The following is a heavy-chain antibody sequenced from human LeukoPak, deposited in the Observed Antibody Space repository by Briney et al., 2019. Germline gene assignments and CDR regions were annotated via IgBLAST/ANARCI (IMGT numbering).Heavy chain of an antibody. D-gene: IGHD1-26*01. J-gene: IGHJ4*02. CDR3: AKDRRGTGIVGDYYVDY. CDR1: GFTFSSYA. Sequence: GGSLRLSCAASGFTFSSYAMSWVRQAPGKGLEWVSVISGSSGSTYYADSVKGRFTISRDNFKNTLYLQMNSLRAEDAAIYYCAKDRRGTGIVGDYYVDYWGQGTLVTVPS. CDR2: ISGSSGST. V-gene: IGHV3-23*01.